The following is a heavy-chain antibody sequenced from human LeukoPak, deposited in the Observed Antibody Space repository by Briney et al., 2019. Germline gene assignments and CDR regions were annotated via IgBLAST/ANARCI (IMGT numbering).Heavy chain of an antibody. CDR3: ASLRGGIAVAGTHY. J-gene: IGHJ4*02. CDR2: INHSGST. V-gene: IGHV4-34*01. D-gene: IGHD6-19*01. Sequence: PSETLSLTCAVYGGSFSGYYWSWIRQPPGKGLEWIGEINHSGSTNYNPSLKSRVTISVDTSKNQFSLKLSSVTAADTAVYYCASLRGGIAVAGTHYWGQGTLVTVSS. CDR1: GGSFSGYY.